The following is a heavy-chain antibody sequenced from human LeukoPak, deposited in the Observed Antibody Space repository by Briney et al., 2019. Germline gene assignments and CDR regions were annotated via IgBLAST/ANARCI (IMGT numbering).Heavy chain of an antibody. J-gene: IGHJ4*02. CDR2: IKQDGSEI. D-gene: IGHD2-2*02. CDR3: ARYTGRFDY. Sequence: GGSLRLSCAASGFTFSGYWMSWVRQAPGKGLEWVANIKQDGSEIHYVDSVKGRFTISRDNAKNSLYLQMNSLRAEDTAVYYCARYTGRFDYWGQGTLVTVSS. V-gene: IGHV3-7*01. CDR1: GFTFSGYW.